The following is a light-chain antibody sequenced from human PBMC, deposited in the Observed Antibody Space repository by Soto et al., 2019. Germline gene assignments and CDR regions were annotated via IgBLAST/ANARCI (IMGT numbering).Light chain of an antibody. CDR2: DVS. J-gene: IGLJ1*01. V-gene: IGLV2-11*01. Sequence: QSVLTHPRSVSGSPGQSVTISCTGTSSDVGSYNYVSWYQQHPGKAPKLMIYDVSQRPSGVPDRFSGSKSGNTASLTISGLQAVDEADYYCCSYAGSYTYVFGTGTKVTVL. CDR1: SSDVGSYNY. CDR3: CSYAGSYTYV.